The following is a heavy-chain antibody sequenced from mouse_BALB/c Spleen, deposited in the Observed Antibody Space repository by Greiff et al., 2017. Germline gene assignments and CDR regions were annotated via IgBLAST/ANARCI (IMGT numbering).Heavy chain of an antibody. CDR2: INPSNGRT. CDR3: ARSYGNYPYFDY. V-gene: IGHV1S81*02. CDR1: GYTFTSYW. J-gene: IGHJ2*01. D-gene: IGHD2-1*01. Sequence: VQLQQPGAELVKPGASVKLSCKASGYTFTSYWMHWVKQRPGQGLEWIGEINPSNGRTNYNEKFKSKATLTVDKSSSTAYMQLSSLTSEDSAVYYCARSYGNYPYFDYWGQGTTLTVSS.